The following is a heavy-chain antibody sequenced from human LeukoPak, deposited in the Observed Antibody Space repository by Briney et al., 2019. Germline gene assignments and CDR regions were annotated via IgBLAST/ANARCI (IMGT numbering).Heavy chain of an antibody. V-gene: IGHV4-61*02. J-gene: IGHJ3*02. Sequence: PSETLSLTCTVSGDSISSGSYYWSWIRQPAGKGLEWIGRIYTSGSTNYNPSLKSRVTISVDTSKNQFSLKLSSVTAADTAVYYCARELEEYSSSWYDAFDIWGQGTMVTVSS. CDR3: ARELEEYSSSWYDAFDI. D-gene: IGHD6-13*01. CDR2: IYTSGST. CDR1: GDSISSGSYY.